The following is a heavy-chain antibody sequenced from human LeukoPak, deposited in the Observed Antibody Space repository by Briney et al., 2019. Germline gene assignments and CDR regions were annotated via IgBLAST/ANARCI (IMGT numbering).Heavy chain of an antibody. Sequence: LRLSCAASGFTFSDYYMSWIRQPPGKGLEWIGYIYYSGSTNYNPSLKSRVTISVDTSKNQFSLKLSSVTAADTAVYYCARVRGSGSYSDYWGQGTLVTVSS. J-gene: IGHJ4*02. CDR1: GFTFSDYY. CDR3: ARVRGSGSYSDY. D-gene: IGHD3-10*01. V-gene: IGHV4-59*01. CDR2: IYYSGST.